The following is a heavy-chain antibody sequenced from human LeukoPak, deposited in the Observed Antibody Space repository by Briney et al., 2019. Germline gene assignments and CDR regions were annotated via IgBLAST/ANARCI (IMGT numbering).Heavy chain of an antibody. CDR3: ARGQYQLHLYYYYMDV. CDR2: IYTSGST. D-gene: IGHD2-2*01. V-gene: IGHV4-4*07. Sequence: PSETLSLTCTVSGGSISSYYWSWIRQPAGKGLEWIGRIYTSGSTNYNPSLKSRVTMSVDTSKNQFSLKLSSVTAADTAVYYCARGQYQLHLYYYYMDVWGKGTTVTVSS. CDR1: GGSISSYY. J-gene: IGHJ6*03.